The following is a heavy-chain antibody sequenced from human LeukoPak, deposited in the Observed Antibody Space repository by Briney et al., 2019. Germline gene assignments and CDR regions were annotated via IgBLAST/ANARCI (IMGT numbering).Heavy chain of an antibody. V-gene: IGHV3-23*01. CDR1: GFTFSSYA. CDR2: ISGTT. J-gene: IGHJ2*01. CDR3: AKILDAMYFDL. D-gene: IGHD2-2*01. Sequence: GGALRLSCAASGFTFSSYAMNWGRQAPGKGLEWVSTISGTTYYADSVKGRSSISRDDSQNMLFLQMDNLRADDMAVYYCAKILDAMYFDLWGRGTLVTVSS.